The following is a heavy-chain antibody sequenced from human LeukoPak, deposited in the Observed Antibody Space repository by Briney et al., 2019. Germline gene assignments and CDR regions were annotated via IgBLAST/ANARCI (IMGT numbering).Heavy chain of an antibody. CDR1: GFTFSSYW. V-gene: IGHV3-7*04. Sequence: GGSLRLSCAASGFTFSSYWMSWVRQAPGKGLEWVANIKQDGSEKYYVDSVKGRFTISRDNAKNSLYLQMNSLRAEDTAVYYCARDRRSGYDSYYFDYWGQGTLVTASS. D-gene: IGHD5-12*01. J-gene: IGHJ4*02. CDR2: IKQDGSEK. CDR3: ARDRRSGYDSYYFDY.